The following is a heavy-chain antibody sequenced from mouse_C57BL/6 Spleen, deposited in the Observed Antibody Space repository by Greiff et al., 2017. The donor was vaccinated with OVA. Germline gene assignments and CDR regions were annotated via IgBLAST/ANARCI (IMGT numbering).Heavy chain of an antibody. CDR1: GYAFSSYW. V-gene: IGHV1-80*01. CDR2: IYPGDGDT. D-gene: IGHD2-5*01. CDR3: ARSYSIHAMDY. J-gene: IGHJ4*01. Sequence: QVQLQQSGAELVKPGASVKISCKASGYAFSSYWMNWVKQRPGKGLEWIGQIYPGDGDTNYNGKFKGKATLTADKSSSTAYMQLSSLTSEDSAVYFCARSYSIHAMDYWGQETSVTVSS.